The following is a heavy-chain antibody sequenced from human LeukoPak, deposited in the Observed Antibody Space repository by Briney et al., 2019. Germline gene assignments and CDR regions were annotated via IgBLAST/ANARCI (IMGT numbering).Heavy chain of an antibody. Sequence: GGSLRLSCAASGFPFSDYYMRWIRQAPGKGLEWVSYISSSGSTIYYPPSVKGRFNISRDNAKNSLYLQMSSLGAEDTAVYYCARFDNDFWSGFDFDYWGQGTLVTVSS. D-gene: IGHD3-3*01. V-gene: IGHV3-11*01. CDR3: ARFDNDFWSGFDFDY. CDR2: ISSSGSTI. CDR1: GFPFSDYY. J-gene: IGHJ4*02.